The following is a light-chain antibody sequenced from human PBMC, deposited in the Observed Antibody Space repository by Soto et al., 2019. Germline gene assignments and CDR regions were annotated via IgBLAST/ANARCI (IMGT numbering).Light chain of an antibody. J-gene: IGKJ1*01. CDR2: AAS. CDR3: QQSYTILWT. CDR1: QSIYNY. V-gene: IGKV1-39*01. Sequence: DIQMTQSPSSLSASVGDRVTITCRARQSIYNYLNWYQQKPGKAPKLLIYAASSLQSGVPPRFSGSGSATEFTLTISSLQPEDSATYCCQQSYTILWTFGQGTKVEIK.